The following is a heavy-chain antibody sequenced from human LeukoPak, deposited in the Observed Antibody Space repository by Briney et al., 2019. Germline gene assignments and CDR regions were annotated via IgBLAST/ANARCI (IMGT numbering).Heavy chain of an antibody. CDR2: INHSGST. D-gene: IGHD1-26*01. CDR1: GGSFSGYY. J-gene: IGHJ4*02. Sequence: SETLSLTCAVYGGSFSGYYWSWIRQPPGKGLEWIGEINHSGSTNYSPSLKSRVTISVDTSKNQFSLKLSSVTAADTAVYYCARGGRIVGATPVLDYWGQGTLVTVSS. V-gene: IGHV4-34*01. CDR3: ARGGRIVGATPVLDY.